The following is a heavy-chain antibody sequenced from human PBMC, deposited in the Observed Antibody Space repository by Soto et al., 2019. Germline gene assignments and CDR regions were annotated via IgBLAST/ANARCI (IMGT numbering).Heavy chain of an antibody. CDR2: ISSGSTYI. D-gene: IGHD6-13*01. CDR1: GFTFSSYS. Sequence: WGSLRLSCAASGFTFSSYSMNWVRQAPGEGLEWVSFISSGSTYIYYADSVKGRFTISRDTARNSVYLQMNSLRAEDTAVYYCAREIQVAAADPSAFDFWGQGTMVTVSS. V-gene: IGHV3-21*01. J-gene: IGHJ3*01. CDR3: AREIQVAAADPSAFDF.